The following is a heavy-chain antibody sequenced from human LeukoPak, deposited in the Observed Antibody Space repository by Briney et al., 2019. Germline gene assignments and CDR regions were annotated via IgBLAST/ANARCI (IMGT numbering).Heavy chain of an antibody. CDR1: GGSISSYY. V-gene: IGHV4-59*01. J-gene: IGHJ4*02. CDR3: ARETTHSSGWYYFDY. D-gene: IGHD6-19*01. CDR2: IYYSGST. Sequence: PSETLSLTCTVSGGSISSYYWSWIRQPPGKGLEWIGYIYYSGSTNYNPSLKSRVTISVDTSKNQFSLKLSSVTAADTAAYYCARETTHSSGWYYFDYWGQGTLVTVSS.